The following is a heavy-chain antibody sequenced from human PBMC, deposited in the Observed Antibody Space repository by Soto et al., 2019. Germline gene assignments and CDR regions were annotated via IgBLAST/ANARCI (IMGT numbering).Heavy chain of an antibody. J-gene: IGHJ6*02. CDR2: IYYSGST. V-gene: IGHV4-39*01. CDR1: GGSISSSSYY. D-gene: IGHD6-13*01. Sequence: SSETLSLTCTVSGGSISSSSYYWGWIRQPPGKGLEWIGSIYYSGSTYYNPSLKSRVTISVDTSKNQFSLKLSSVTAADTAVYYCARQVGGAAADYYYYYGMDVWGQGTTVTVSS. CDR3: ARQVGGAAADYYYYYGMDV.